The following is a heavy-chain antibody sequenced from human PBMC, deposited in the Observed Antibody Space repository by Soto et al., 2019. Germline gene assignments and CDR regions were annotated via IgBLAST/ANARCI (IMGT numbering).Heavy chain of an antibody. J-gene: IGHJ5*02. D-gene: IGHD5-12*01. CDR3: ASHFGFSGYDYGSTWFDP. Sequence: SETLSLTCTVSGGSISPYYWSWIRQPPGKGLEWVGYIYYGGSTSYNPSLKSRVTISVDTSKNQFSLKLSSVTAADTAVYYCASHFGFSGYDYGSTWFDPWGQGTLVTVS. CDR2: IYYGGST. V-gene: IGHV4-59*01. CDR1: GGSISPYY.